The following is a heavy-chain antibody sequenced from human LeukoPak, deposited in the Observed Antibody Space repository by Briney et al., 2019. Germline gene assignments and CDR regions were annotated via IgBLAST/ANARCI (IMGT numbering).Heavy chain of an antibody. CDR3: AKEGDISSSWYLSNYFDY. CDR2: ISYDGSNT. D-gene: IGHD6-13*01. V-gene: IGHV3-30*18. Sequence: PGRSLRLSCAAFGFTFRAYGMHWVRQAPGKGLEWVAIISYDGSNTYYADSVKGRFTISRDNSKNTLYLQMDSLRAEDTAVYYCAKEGDISSSWYLSNYFDYWGQGTLVTVSS. CDR1: GFTFRAYG. J-gene: IGHJ4*02.